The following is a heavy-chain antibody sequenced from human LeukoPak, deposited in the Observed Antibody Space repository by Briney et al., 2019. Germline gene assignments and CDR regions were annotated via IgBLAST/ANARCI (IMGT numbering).Heavy chain of an antibody. CDR2: ISSSSSYI. V-gene: IGHV3-21*01. CDR1: GFTFSSYS. CDR3: ARGPYSGTYGDTYYYYMDV. D-gene: IGHD1-26*01. Sequence: GGSLRLSCAASGFTFSSYSMNWVRQAPGKGLEWVSSISSSSSYIFYADSVKGRFTISRDNARNSLYLQMNSLRGEDTAVYYCARGPYSGTYGDTYYYYMDVWGKGTTVTISS. J-gene: IGHJ6*03.